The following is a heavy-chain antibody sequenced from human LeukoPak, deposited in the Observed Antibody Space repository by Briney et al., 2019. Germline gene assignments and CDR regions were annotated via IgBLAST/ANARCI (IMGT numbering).Heavy chain of an antibody. CDR1: GGSISRDY. V-gene: IGHV4-59*12. D-gene: IGHD2-21*02. J-gene: IGHJ4*02. CDR2: IYYSENT. Sequence: SETLSLTCTVSGGSISRDYWTWIRQPPGKGLEWIGYIYYSENTNYNPSLKSRVTISVDTSKNQFSLKLSSVTAADTAVYYCARWVTGLDYWGQGTLVTVSS. CDR3: ARWVTGLDY.